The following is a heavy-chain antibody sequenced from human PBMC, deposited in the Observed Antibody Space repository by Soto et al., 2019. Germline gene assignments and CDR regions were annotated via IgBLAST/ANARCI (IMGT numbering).Heavy chain of an antibody. V-gene: IGHV4-59*01. CDR1: GGSISSYY. Sequence: SETLSLTCTVSGGSISSYYWSWIRQPPGKGLEWIGYIYYSGSTNYNPSLKSRVTISVDTSKNQFSLKLSSVTAADTAVYYCARAASSGYYKPFNFDYWGQGTMVTVYS. CDR3: ARAASSGYYKPFNFDY. J-gene: IGHJ4*02. D-gene: IGHD3-22*01. CDR2: IYYSGST.